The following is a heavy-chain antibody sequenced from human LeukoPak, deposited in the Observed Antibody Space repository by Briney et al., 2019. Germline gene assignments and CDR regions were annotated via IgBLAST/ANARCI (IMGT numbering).Heavy chain of an antibody. CDR3: ARDLRITMVRGVRIDWFDP. Sequence: ASVKVSCKASRYTFTGYYMHWVRQAPGQGLEWMGWINPNSGGTNYAQKFQGRVTMTRDTSISTAYMELSRLRSDDTAVYYCARDLRITMVRGVRIDWFDPWGQGTLVTVSS. J-gene: IGHJ5*02. CDR2: INPNSGGT. CDR1: RYTFTGYY. V-gene: IGHV1-2*02. D-gene: IGHD3-10*01.